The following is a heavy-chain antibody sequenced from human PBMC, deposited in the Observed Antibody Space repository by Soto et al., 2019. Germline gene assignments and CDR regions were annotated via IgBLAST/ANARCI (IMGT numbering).Heavy chain of an antibody. J-gene: IGHJ6*02. CDR2: IIAMFGTA. D-gene: IGHD3-16*02. Sequence: QVKLVQSGAEVRKPGSSVKVSCTASGGTLTISSHGISWVRQAPGQGLEWMGGIIAMFGTANYAQKFQGRVTITADESTRTAYMELSSLRSEDTSVYYCGVPIWESYRLRSHAMDVWGQGTTVTVSS. CDR3: GVPIWESYRLRSHAMDV. CDR1: GGTLTISSHG. V-gene: IGHV1-69*01.